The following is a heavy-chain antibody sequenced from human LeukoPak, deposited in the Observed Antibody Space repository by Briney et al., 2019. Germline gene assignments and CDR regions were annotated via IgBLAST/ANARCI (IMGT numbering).Heavy chain of an antibody. CDR3: ARGGIPDY. J-gene: IGHJ4*02. D-gene: IGHD2-21*01. V-gene: IGHV4-61*02. CDR2: FYTSATP. CDR1: GGSISRGSYF. Sequence: SETLSLTCTVSGGSISRGSYFWSWIRQPAGKGLEWIGRFYTSATPNYNPSLKSRVTISVDTSRNQFSLKLSSLTAADTAVYYCARGGIPDYWGQGILVTVSS.